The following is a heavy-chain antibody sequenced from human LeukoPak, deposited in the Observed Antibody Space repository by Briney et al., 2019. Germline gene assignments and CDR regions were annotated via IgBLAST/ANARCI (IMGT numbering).Heavy chain of an antibody. V-gene: IGHV4-61*02. Sequence: SETLSLTCTVSGGSISSGSYYWSWIRQPAGKGLEWIGRIYTSGSTNYNPSLKSRVTISVDTSKNQFSLKLSSVTAADTAVYYCARDNGVQRLVLSLGWFDPWGQGTLVTVSS. D-gene: IGHD6-13*01. CDR3: ARDNGVQRLVLSLGWFDP. CDR1: GGSISSGSYY. CDR2: IYTSGST. J-gene: IGHJ5*02.